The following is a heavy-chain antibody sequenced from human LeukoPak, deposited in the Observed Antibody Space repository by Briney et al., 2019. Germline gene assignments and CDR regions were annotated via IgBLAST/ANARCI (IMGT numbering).Heavy chain of an antibody. CDR3: ARVRCSGGSCYPYYYYGMDV. CDR1: GSSFSTYA. Sequence: GGSLRLSCAASGSSFSTYAMSWVRQAPGRGLEWVSSISGSGVATYYADSVKGRFTISRDNSKNTLYLQMNSLRAEDTAVYYCARVRCSGGSCYPYYYYGMDVWGQGTTVTVSS. J-gene: IGHJ6*02. V-gene: IGHV3-23*01. D-gene: IGHD2-15*01. CDR2: ISGSGVAT.